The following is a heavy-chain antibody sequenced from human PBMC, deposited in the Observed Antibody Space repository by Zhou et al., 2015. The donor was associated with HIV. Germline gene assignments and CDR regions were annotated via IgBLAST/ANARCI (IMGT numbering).Heavy chain of an antibody. D-gene: IGHD3-22*01. Sequence: QVQLVQSGAEVKKPGSSVKVSCKASGGTFNKYAFNWVRQSPGQGLEWMGGFIPIFRTANYAQKFQGRVTITADESTRTAYMDLSSLRSDDTAVYYCARSMYYFDNSAFYFAAQATTTLLQHWGQGTLVTVSS. CDR1: GGTFNKYA. CDR3: ARSMYYFDNSAFYFAAQATTTLLQH. CDR2: FIPIFRTA. J-gene: IGHJ1*01. V-gene: IGHV1-69*01.